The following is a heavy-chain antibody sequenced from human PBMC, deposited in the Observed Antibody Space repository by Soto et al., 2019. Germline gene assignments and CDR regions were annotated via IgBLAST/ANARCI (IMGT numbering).Heavy chain of an antibody. CDR3: ARWGALVVPAGKSPYYYYYYGMDV. CDR2: IYYSGST. D-gene: IGHD2-2*01. Sequence: SETLSLTCTVSGGSISSGDYYWSWIRQPPGKGLEWIGYIYYSGSTYYNPSLKSRVTISVDTSKNQFSLKLSSVTAADTAVYYCARWGALVVPAGKSPYYYYYYGMDVWGQGTTVTVSS. V-gene: IGHV4-30-4*01. J-gene: IGHJ6*02. CDR1: GGSISSGDYY.